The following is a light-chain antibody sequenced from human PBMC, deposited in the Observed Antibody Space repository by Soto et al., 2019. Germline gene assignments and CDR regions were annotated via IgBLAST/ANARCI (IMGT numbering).Light chain of an antibody. V-gene: IGKV1-39*01. Sequence: DIQMTQSPSSLSASVGDSVTITCRASQNIKTYLNWYQQKPGKAPHLLIYAASSLHSGVPSRFSGSGSGTDFTLTISSLQPEDFATYYCQQSFSSPPWTFGQGTKVEIK. J-gene: IGKJ1*01. CDR1: QNIKTY. CDR2: AAS. CDR3: QQSFSSPPWT.